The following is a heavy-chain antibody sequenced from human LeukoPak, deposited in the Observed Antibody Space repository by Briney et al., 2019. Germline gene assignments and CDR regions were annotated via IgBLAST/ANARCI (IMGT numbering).Heavy chain of an antibody. CDR2: IKQDGSEK. J-gene: IGHJ3*02. CDR3: AKGSGSYYSVKAFDI. Sequence: GGSLRLSCAASGFTFSSYWMSWVRQAPGKGLEWVANIKQDGSEKYYVDSVKGRFTISRDNAKNSLYLQMNSLRAEDMALYYCAKGSGSYYSVKAFDIWGQGTMVTVSS. D-gene: IGHD1-26*01. V-gene: IGHV3-7*03. CDR1: GFTFSSYW.